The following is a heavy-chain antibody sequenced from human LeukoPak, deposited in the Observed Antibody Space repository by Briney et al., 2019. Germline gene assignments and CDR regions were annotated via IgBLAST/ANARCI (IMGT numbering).Heavy chain of an antibody. CDR1: GGSIRSGDYS. V-gene: IGHV4-31*03. D-gene: IGHD4-4*01. CDR3: ARDHTETSSLNFRNYYYGMDI. J-gene: IGHJ6*02. CDR2: IYYSGST. Sequence: TSETLSLTCTVSGGSIRSGDYSWNWIRQHPGKGLEWIGYIYYSGSTYYNPSLTSRVTMSVDTSKNQFSLKLSSVTAADTAIYYCARDHTETSSLNFRNYYYGMDIWGQGTTVIVSS.